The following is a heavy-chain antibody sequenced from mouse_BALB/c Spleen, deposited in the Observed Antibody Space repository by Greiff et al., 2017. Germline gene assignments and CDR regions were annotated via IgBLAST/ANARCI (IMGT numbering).Heavy chain of an antibody. CDR1: GFAFSSYD. J-gene: IGHJ4*01. V-gene: IGHV5-12-1*01. CDR2: ISSGGGST. Sequence: EVKLQESGGGLVKPGGSLKLSCAASGFAFSSYDMSWVRQTPEKRLEWVAYISSGGGSTYYPDTVKGRFTISRDNAKNTLYLQMSSLKSEDTAMYYCASMDYWGQGTSVTVSS. CDR3: ASMDY.